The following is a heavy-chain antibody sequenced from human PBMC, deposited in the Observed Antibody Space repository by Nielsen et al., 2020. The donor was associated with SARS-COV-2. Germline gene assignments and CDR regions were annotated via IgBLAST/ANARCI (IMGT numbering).Heavy chain of an antibody. CDR1: GFTFSSYA. D-gene: IGHD5-18*01. Sequence: SLKISCAASGFTFSSYAMHWVRQAPGKGLEWVAVISYDGSNKYYADSVKGRFTISRDNSKNTLYLQMNSLRAEDTAVYYCARDSVDTAMATGTFDYWGQGTLVTVSS. V-gene: IGHV3-30-3*01. J-gene: IGHJ4*02. CDR2: ISYDGSNK. CDR3: ARDSVDTAMATGTFDY.